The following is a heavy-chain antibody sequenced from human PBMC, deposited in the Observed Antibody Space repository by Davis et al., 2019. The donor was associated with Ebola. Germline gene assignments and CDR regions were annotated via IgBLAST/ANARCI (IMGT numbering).Heavy chain of an antibody. CDR2: ISGRDTKT. CDR3: AKEVASADVLVLGPADYYFDY. V-gene: IGHV3-23*01. CDR1: GFTFSKYA. D-gene: IGHD2-15*01. J-gene: IGHJ4*02. Sequence: GGSLRLSCEASGFTFSKYAMTWVRQAPGKGLEWVSGISGRDTKTYYADSVKGRFTISRDNSKNTLYLQMNSLRAEDTAVFYCAKEVASADVLVLGPADYYFDYWGQGALVTVSS.